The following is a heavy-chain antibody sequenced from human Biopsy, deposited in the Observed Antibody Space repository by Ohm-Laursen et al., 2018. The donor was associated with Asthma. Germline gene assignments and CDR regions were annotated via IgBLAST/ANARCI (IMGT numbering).Heavy chain of an antibody. D-gene: IGHD2-2*01. CDR3: ARAGQCSSTSCYNPGWFDP. V-gene: IGHV4-34*01. Sequence: GTLSLTCAVYGGSFSGYYWSWIRQPPGKGLEWIGEINHSGSTNYNPSLKSRVTISVDTSKSQFSLKLSSVTAADTAVYYCARAGQCSSTSCYNPGWFDPWGQGTLVTVSS. CDR2: INHSGST. CDR1: GGSFSGYY. J-gene: IGHJ5*02.